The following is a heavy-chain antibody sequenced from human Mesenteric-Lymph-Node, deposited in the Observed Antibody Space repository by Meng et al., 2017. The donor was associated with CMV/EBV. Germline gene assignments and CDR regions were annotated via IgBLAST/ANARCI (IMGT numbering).Heavy chain of an antibody. D-gene: IGHD6-13*01. J-gene: IGHJ4*02. CDR2: ISGSGGST. Sequence: SCAASGVTFSSYAMSWVRQAPGKGLEWVSAISGSGGSTYYADSVKGRFTISRDNSKNTLYLQMNSLRAEDTAVYYCANLGSNWSNFDYWGQGTLVTVSS. CDR3: ANLGSNWSNFDY. CDR1: GVTFSSYA. V-gene: IGHV3-23*01.